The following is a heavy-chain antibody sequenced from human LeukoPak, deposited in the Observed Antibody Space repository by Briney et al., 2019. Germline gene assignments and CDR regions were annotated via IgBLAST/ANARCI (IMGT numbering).Heavy chain of an antibody. CDR3: ATHRRPGSGGYENAFEI. CDR2: IYDGGST. D-gene: IGHD5-12*01. V-gene: IGHV4-39*01. Sequence: SETLSLTCTVSGASIGSTTYYWDWFRQPPGKGLEWIGNIYDGGSTHYNPSLKSRLTMSVDTSKNHFSLRLNSVTAADTAIYYCATHRRPGSGGYENAFEIWGQGTMVTVSS. CDR1: GASIGSTTYY. J-gene: IGHJ3*02.